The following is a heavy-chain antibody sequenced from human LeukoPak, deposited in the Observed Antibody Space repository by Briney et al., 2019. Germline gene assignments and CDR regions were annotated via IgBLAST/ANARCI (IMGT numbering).Heavy chain of an antibody. CDR1: GFTFSSYW. J-gene: IGHJ4*02. CDR3: ARGRHDYVWGSYRRDLYYFDY. Sequence: GGSLRLSCAASGFTFSSYWMSWVRQAPGKGLEWVANIKQDGSEKYYVDSVKGRFTISRDNAKNSLYLQMNSLRAEDTAVYYCARGRHDYVWGSYRRDLYYFDYWGQGTLVTVSS. CDR2: IKQDGSEK. V-gene: IGHV3-7*01. D-gene: IGHD3-16*02.